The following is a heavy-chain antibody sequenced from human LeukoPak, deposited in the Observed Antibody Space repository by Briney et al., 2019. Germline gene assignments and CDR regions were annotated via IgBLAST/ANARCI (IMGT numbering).Heavy chain of an antibody. V-gene: IGHV3-23*01. CDR3: AKDKTQQLVTNEYFQH. J-gene: IGHJ1*01. Sequence: PGGSLRLSCAASGFTFSSYAMSWVRQAPGKGLEWVSAFSGSGGSTYYADSVKGRFTISRDNSKNTLYLQMDSLRAEDTAVYYCAKDKTQQLVTNEYFQHWGQGTLVTVSS. CDR1: GFTFSSYA. D-gene: IGHD6-13*01. CDR2: FSGSGGST.